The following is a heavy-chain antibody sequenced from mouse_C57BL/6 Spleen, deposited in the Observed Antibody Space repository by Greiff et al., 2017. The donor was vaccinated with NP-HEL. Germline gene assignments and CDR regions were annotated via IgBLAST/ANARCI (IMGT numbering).Heavy chain of an antibody. CDR1: GFTFTDYY. V-gene: IGHV7-3*01. Sequence: EVKVVESGGGLVQPGGSLSLSCAASGFTFTDYYMSWVRQPPGKALEWLGFIRNKANGYTTEYSASVKGRFTISRDNSQSILYLQMNALRAEDSATYYCARSMITSSYYAMDYWGQGTSVTVSS. D-gene: IGHD2-4*01. CDR3: ARSMITSSYYAMDY. CDR2: IRNKANGYTT. J-gene: IGHJ4*01.